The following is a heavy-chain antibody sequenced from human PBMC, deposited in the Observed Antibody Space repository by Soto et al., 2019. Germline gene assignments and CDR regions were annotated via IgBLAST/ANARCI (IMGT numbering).Heavy chain of an antibody. V-gene: IGHV3-33*01. CDR2: IWYDGSNK. J-gene: IGHJ3*02. CDR1: GFTFSSYG. D-gene: IGHD4-17*01. Sequence: QVQLVESGGGVVQPGRSLRLSCAASGFTFSSYGMHWVRQAPGKGLEWVAVIWYDGSNKYYADSVKGRFTISRDNSKNTLYLQMNSLRAEDTAVYYCARAMSSGDYVLGAFDIWGQGTMVTVSS. CDR3: ARAMSSGDYVLGAFDI.